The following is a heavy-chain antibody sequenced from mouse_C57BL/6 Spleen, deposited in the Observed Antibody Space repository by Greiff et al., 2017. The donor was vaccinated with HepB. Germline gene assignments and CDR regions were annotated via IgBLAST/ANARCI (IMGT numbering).Heavy chain of an antibody. CDR1: GYTFTSYW. Sequence: QVQLQQPGAELVRPGTSVKLSCKASGYTFTSYWMHWVKQRPGQGLEWIGVIDPSDSYTNYNQKFKGKATLTVDTSSSTAYMQLSSLTSEDSAVYYCARSSGDYFMDYWGQGTSVTVSS. CDR3: ARSSGDYFMDY. D-gene: IGHD1-1*01. V-gene: IGHV1-59*01. CDR2: IDPSDSYT. J-gene: IGHJ4*01.